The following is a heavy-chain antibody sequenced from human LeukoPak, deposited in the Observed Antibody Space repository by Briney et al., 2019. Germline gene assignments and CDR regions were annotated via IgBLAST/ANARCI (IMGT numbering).Heavy chain of an antibody. D-gene: IGHD1-1*01. CDR1: GFTFSSSA. CDR2: ISSDSSYI. CDR3: ARDGVQDY. J-gene: IGHJ4*02. Sequence: GGSLRLSCAASGFTFSSSAMSWVRQAPGKGLEWVSSISSDSSYIYYADSVKGRFTISRDNAKNSLFLQMNSLRAEDTAVYYCARDGVQDYWGQGTLVTVSS. V-gene: IGHV3-21*01.